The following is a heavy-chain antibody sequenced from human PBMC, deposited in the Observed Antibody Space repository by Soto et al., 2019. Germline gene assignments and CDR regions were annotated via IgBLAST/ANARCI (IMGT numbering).Heavy chain of an antibody. Sequence: QVQLVESGGGVVRPGRYLRLACEASGFSFSTYGMPWVRQAPGKGLQWVAVIWYDGTNTYYADSVKGRFTISRDNSKDTLYLEMNNLRAEDTAVYYCARVEAPLIHSDHYYYGMDVWGHGTTVTVSS. CDR1: GFSFSTYG. D-gene: IGHD5-18*01. V-gene: IGHV3-33*01. J-gene: IGHJ6*02. CDR2: IWYDGTNT. CDR3: ARVEAPLIHSDHYYYGMDV.